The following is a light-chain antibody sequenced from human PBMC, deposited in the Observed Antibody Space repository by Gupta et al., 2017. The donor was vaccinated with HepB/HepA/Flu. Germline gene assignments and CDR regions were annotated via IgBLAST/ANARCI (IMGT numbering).Light chain of an antibody. CDR3: QQRDSTPIT. CDR1: QSISSY. Sequence: DIQMTQSPSSLSASVGDRVTITCRASQSISSYLNWYQQKPGKAPKLLIDAASSLQSGVPSRFSGSGSGTDFTLTISRLQPEDFATYYCQQRDSTPITFGQGTLMEIK. CDR2: AAS. J-gene: IGKJ5*01. V-gene: IGKV1-39*01.